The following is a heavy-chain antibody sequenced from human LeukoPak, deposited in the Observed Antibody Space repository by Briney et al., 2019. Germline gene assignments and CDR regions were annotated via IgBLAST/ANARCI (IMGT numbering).Heavy chain of an antibody. CDR1: GYTFTSYG. V-gene: IGHV1-18*01. J-gene: IGHJ5*02. Sequence: GASVKVSCKASGYTFTSYGISWVRQAPGQWLELMGWISAYNGNTNYAQKLQGRVTMTTDTSTSTAYMELRSLRSDDTAVYYRARDPSRRSIAVAGTVWFDPWGQGTLVTVSS. CDR3: ARDPSRRSIAVAGTVWFDP. D-gene: IGHD6-19*01. CDR2: ISAYNGNT.